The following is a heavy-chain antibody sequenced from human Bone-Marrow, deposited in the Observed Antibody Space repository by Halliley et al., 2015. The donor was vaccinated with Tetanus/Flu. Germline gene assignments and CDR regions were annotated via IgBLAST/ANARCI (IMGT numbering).Heavy chain of an antibody. Sequence: TLSLTCAISGDSVSSNSAAWNWIWQSPSRGLEWLGRTYYRSKWYNDYAVSVNDRITINPDTSKNQFYLHLNSVTPEDTAVYYCARDLSNWFFHPSGRGGLVTFSS. J-gene: IGHJ2*01. CDR2: TYYRSKWYN. CDR1: GDSVSSNSAA. V-gene: IGHV6-1*01. CDR3: ARDLSNWFFHP.